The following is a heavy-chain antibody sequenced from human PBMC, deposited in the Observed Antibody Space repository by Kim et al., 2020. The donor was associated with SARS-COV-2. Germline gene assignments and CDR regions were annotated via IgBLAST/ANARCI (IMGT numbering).Heavy chain of an antibody. CDR3: ARPRAVRGGDFEH. D-gene: IGHD3-10*01. Sequence: GGSLRLSCAASGFTFSSYWMHWVRQAPGKGLVWVSRITSGGSSTSYADSVRGRFTISRDNAKNTLSLQMNSLRAEDTAVYFCARPRAVRGGDFEHWGRGTLVTVSS. J-gene: IGHJ4*02. CDR2: ITSGGSST. V-gene: IGHV3-74*01. CDR1: GFTFSSYW.